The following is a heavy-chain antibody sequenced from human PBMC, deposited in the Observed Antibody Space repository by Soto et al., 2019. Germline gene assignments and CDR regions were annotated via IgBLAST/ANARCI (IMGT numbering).Heavy chain of an antibody. J-gene: IGHJ4*02. V-gene: IGHV1-18*01. CDR3: AKEGTIKRSYYFDF. Sequence: ASVKVSCKTSGYTFTSYGISWVRQAPGQGLEWMGWITTDKGKTTYAQKFQGRVTMTTDTSTSTGYMQMNSLRTEDTALYYCAKEGTIKRSYYFDFWGQGTLVTVSS. CDR1: GYTFTSYG. CDR2: ITTDKGKT. D-gene: IGHD2-21*01.